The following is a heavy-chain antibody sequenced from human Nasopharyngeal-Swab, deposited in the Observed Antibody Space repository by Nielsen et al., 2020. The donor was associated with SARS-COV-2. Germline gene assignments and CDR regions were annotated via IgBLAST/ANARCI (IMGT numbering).Heavy chain of an antibody. CDR1: GFTFSSYS. CDR2: ISSSSSYI. J-gene: IGHJ5*02. D-gene: IGHD2-2*01. CDR3: ARDLIVVVPAAMDVHWFDP. V-gene: IGHV3-21*01. Sequence: GEALKISWAASGFTFSSYSRNWVRQAPGKGLEWVSSISSSSSYIYYADSVKGRFTISRDNAKNSLYLQMNSLRAEDTAVYYCARDLIVVVPAAMDVHWFDPWGQGTLVTVSS.